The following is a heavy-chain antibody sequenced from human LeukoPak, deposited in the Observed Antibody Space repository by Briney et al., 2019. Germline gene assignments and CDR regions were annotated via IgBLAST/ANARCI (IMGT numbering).Heavy chain of an antibody. D-gene: IGHD6-13*01. J-gene: IGHJ4*02. V-gene: IGHV3-53*01. CDR2: IYSGGST. CDR3: ASTYSSSSK. CDR1: GFTFSSYA. Sequence: GGSLRLSCAASGFTFSSYAMHWVRQAPGKGLEWVSVIYSGGSTYYADSVKGRFTISRDNSKNTLYLQMNSLRAEDTAVYYCASTYSSSSKWGQGTLVTVSS.